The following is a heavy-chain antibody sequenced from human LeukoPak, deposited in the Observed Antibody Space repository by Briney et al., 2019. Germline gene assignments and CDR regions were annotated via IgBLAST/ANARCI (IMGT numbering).Heavy chain of an antibody. Sequence: GGSLRLSCTAPGFRFSTHWMTWGPQAPGKGLEWEAKIKQEGNEKDYVGSVKGRFTISRDNAEQSPYLQLNSLRADDTAVYYCGTVHRYNWFDPWGQGTLVTVSS. CDR3: GTVHRYNWFDP. CDR2: IKQEGNEK. V-gene: IGHV3-7*01. D-gene: IGHD1/OR15-1a*01. J-gene: IGHJ5*02. CDR1: GFRFSTHW.